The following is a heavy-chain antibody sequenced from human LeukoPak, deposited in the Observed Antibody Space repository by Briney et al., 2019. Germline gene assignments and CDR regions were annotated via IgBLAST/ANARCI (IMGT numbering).Heavy chain of an antibody. CDR1: GFTFSNYG. Sequence: GGSLRLSCVASGFTFSNYGMYWARQAPGRGLEWVAFVHYDGSNTYYADSVKGRFTISRDNSKNTLYLQMNSLRAEDTAVYYCARARSSYGYGDAFDIWGQGTMVTVSS. D-gene: IGHD5-18*01. V-gene: IGHV3-30*02. J-gene: IGHJ3*02. CDR2: VHYDGSNT. CDR3: ARARSSYGYGDAFDI.